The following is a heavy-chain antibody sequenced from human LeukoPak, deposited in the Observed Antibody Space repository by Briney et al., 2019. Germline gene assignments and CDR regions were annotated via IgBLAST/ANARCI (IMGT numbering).Heavy chain of an antibody. CDR3: ARGYDSGYFDY. CDR2: IIPIFGTA. D-gene: IGHD3-3*01. V-gene: IGHV1-69*13. Sequence: ASVKVSCKASGYTFTGYYMHWVRQAPGQGLEWMGGIIPIFGTANYAQKFQGRVTITVDESTSTAYMELSSLRSEDTAVYYCARGYDSGYFDYWGQGTLVTVSS. J-gene: IGHJ4*02. CDR1: GYTFTGYY.